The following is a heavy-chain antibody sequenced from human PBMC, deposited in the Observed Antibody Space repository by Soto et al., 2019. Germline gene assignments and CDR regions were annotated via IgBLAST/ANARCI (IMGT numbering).Heavy chain of an antibody. D-gene: IGHD3-3*01. CDR3: ARGQRRFLEWPYGN. CDR1: GGSFSGYY. CDR2: INHSGST. J-gene: IGHJ6*04. Sequence: QVQLQQWGAGLLNPSETLSLTCAVYGGSFSGYYWSWIRQPPGKGLEWIGEINHSGSTNYNPALKSRVTISVDTSKNQFSLKLSSVTAADTAVYYCARGQRRFLEWPYGNWGKGTTVTVSS. V-gene: IGHV4-34*01.